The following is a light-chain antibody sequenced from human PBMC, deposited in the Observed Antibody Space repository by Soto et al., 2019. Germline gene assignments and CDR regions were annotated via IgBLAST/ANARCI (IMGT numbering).Light chain of an antibody. CDR1: SSNIGAGYD. Sequence: QSVLTQPPSVSGAPGQRVTISCTGSSSNIGAGYDVHWYQHLPGTAPKLLIYGNTNRPSGVPDRFSGSRSGTTASLAITGLRPDAEADYYCQSYDTRLSGYVFATGTKLTVL. CDR3: QSYDTRLSGYV. CDR2: GNT. V-gene: IGLV1-40*01. J-gene: IGLJ1*01.